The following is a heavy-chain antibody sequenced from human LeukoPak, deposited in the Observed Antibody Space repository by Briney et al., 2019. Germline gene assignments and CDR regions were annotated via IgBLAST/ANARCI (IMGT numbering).Heavy chain of an antibody. J-gene: IGHJ4*02. CDR2: INHSGST. CDR3: ARRAVRGVILATT. Sequence: SETLSLTRAVYGGSFSGYYWSWIRQPPGKGLEWIGEINHSGSTNYNPSLKSRVTISVDTSKNQFSLKLSSVTAADTAVYYCARRAVRGVILATTWGQGTLVTVSS. V-gene: IGHV4-34*01. D-gene: IGHD3-10*01. CDR1: GGSFSGYY.